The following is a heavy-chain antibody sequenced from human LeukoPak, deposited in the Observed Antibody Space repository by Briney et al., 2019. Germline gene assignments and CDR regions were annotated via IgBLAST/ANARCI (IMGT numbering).Heavy chain of an antibody. J-gene: IGHJ6*03. D-gene: IGHD1-26*01. CDR3: AKEVARRGYMDV. Sequence: GGSLRLSCAASGFTFSSYARSWVRQAPGKGLEWVSAINGSGGSTYYADSVKGRFTISRDNSKNTLYLQMNSLRAEDTAVYYCAKEVARRGYMDVWGKGTTVTVSS. V-gene: IGHV3-23*01. CDR1: GFTFSSYA. CDR2: INGSGGST.